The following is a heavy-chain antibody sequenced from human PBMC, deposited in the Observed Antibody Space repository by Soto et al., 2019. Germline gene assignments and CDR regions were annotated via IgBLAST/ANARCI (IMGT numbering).Heavy chain of an antibody. CDR1: GFTFSSYS. V-gene: IGHV3-21*01. CDR3: ARDSIVVVVAAPLPNYCYYYMDV. CDR2: ISSSSSYI. Sequence: GGSLRLSCAASGFTFSSYSMNWVRQAPGKGLEWVSSISSSSSYIYYADSVNGRFTISRDNAKNSLYLQMNSLRAEDTAVYYCARDSIVVVVAAPLPNYCYYYMDVWGKGTTVTVSS. D-gene: IGHD2-15*01. J-gene: IGHJ6*03.